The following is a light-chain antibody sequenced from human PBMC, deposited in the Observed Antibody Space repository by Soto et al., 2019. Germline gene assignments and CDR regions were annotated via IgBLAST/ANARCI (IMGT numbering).Light chain of an antibody. J-gene: IGKJ4*01. CDR2: DAS. Sequence: EIVLTQSPATLSLSPGNRATLSCRASESVSRYLAWYQQKPGQAPRLLIYDASSRAAGIPAWFSGSGSGTDFTLTITSLEPEDFAVYYCQQRSDWPSTFGGGTKVEIK. CDR1: ESVSRY. CDR3: QQRSDWPST. V-gene: IGKV3-11*01.